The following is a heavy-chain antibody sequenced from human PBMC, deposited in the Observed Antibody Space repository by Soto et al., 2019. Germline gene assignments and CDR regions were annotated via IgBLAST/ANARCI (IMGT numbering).Heavy chain of an antibody. V-gene: IGHV4-39*01. CDR3: SRRAPEGFDP. Sequence: PSETLSLTCNVSGGSISRSSYYWGWIRQPPGKGLEWIGSMYYSGSTYYNPSLKSRVTISIDTPKNQLSLKLTSVTAADTAVYYCSRRAPEGFDPWGQGNLVTLSS. CDR2: MYYSGST. CDR1: GGSISRSSYY. J-gene: IGHJ5*02.